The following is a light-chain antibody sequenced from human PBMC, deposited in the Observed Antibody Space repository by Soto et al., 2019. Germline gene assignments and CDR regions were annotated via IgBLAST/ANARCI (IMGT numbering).Light chain of an antibody. Sequence: VLTQSKGTLSLSPGERATLSCMASQSVIAIYLAWYQQKPGQAPRLLIYRASSRATGIPDRFSGTGSGTDFTLTISRVEPEDFAVYYCQQYGTAPIPFGQGRLPEIK. CDR3: QQYGTAPIP. CDR2: RAS. V-gene: IGKV3-20*01. J-gene: IGKJ5*01. CDR1: QSVIAIY.